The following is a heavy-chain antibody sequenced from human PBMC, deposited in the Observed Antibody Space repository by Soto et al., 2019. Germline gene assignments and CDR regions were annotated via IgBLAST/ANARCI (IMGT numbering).Heavy chain of an antibody. V-gene: IGHV4-30-4*01. CDR3: ARGGILDY. CDR2: IYYSGST. CDR1: GGSISSYY. J-gene: IGHJ4*02. Sequence: SETLSLTCTVSGGSISSYYWSWIRQPPGKGLEWIGYIYYSGSTYYNPSLKSRVTISVDTSKNQFSLKLSSVTAADTAVYYCARGGILDYWGQGTLVTVSS. D-gene: IGHD1-26*01.